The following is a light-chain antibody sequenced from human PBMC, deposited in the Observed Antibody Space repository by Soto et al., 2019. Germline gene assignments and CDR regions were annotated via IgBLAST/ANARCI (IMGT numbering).Light chain of an antibody. V-gene: IGLV2-11*01. CDR1: SSDVGGYNY. J-gene: IGLJ3*02. CDR2: DVS. Sequence: QSALTQPRSVSGSPGQSVTISCTGTSSDVGGYNYVSWYQQHPGKAPKLMIYDVSKRPSGVPDRFSGSKSGNRASLTISGLQAEDEAEYDCCSYAGSYTWVFGGGTKLTVL. CDR3: CSYAGSYTWV.